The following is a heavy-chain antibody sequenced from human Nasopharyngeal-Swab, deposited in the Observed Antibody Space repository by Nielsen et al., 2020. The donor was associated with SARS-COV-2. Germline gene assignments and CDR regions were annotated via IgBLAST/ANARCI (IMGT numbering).Heavy chain of an antibody. CDR2: IKSKTGGGTT. Sequence: VRQAPGKGLEWVGRIKSKTGGGTTDYTAPVKGRFTISRDDSKNTLYLQMNSLKTEDTAVYYCTTDQGSGWYWYFDLWGRGTLVTVSS. D-gene: IGHD6-19*01. V-gene: IGHV3-15*01. J-gene: IGHJ2*01. CDR3: TTDQGSGWYWYFDL.